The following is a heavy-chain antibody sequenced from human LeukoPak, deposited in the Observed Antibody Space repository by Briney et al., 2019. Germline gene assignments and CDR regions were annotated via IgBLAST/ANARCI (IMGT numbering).Heavy chain of an antibody. CDR3: ASGYCSGGSCQSFDY. CDR2: ISYDGSNK. V-gene: IGHV3-30*04. D-gene: IGHD2-15*01. Sequence: GGSLRLSCAASGFTFSSYAMHWVRQAPGKGLEWVAVISYDGSNKYYADSVKGRFTISRDNSKNTLYLQMNGLRAEDTAVYYCASGYCSGGSCQSFDYWGQGTLVTVSS. J-gene: IGHJ4*02. CDR1: GFTFSSYA.